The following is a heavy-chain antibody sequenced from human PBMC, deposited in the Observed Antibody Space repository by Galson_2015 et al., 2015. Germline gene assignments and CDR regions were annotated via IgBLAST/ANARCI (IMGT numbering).Heavy chain of an antibody. CDR1: GFSFNEYA. CDR2: ISWNSGTV. D-gene: IGHD2-2*01. CDR3: AKSGCSTTACYLNY. J-gene: IGHJ4*02. Sequence: SLRLSCAASGFSFNEYAMQWVRQAPGKGLEWVSDISWNSGTVGYADSVKGRFTISRDNARNSLYLQMNSLRPEDTALYYCAKSGCSTTACYLNYWGQGTLVTVSS. V-gene: IGHV3-9*01.